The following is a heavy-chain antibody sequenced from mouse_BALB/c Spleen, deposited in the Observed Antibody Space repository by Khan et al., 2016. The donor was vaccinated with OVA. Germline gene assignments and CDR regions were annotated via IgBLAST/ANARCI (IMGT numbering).Heavy chain of an antibody. V-gene: IGHV3-2*02. CDR2: INYSGNT. CDR3: ARKDYYDYDPFPY. J-gene: IGHJ3*01. D-gene: IGHD2-4*01. CDR1: GYSITSEYA. Sequence: EGKVKEEGPGLVKPSQSLSLTCTVTGYSITSEYAWNWIRQFPGNKLEWMGYINYSGNTRFNPSLKSRTSITRDTSKNQFFLQLNSVTTEDTATYYCARKDYYDYDPFPYWGQGTLVTVSA.